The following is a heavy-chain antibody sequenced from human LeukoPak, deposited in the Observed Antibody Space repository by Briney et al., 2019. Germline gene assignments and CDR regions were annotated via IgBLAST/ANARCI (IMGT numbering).Heavy chain of an antibody. J-gene: IGHJ4*02. CDR3: ARDAQWFAAAQYYFEE. D-gene: IGHD3-10*01. CDR2: ISYDGGDK. CDR1: RPSFNNFD. Sequence: QPGRSLRLSRTYSRPSFNNFDIHWVSQAPGTGLEWVAFISYDGGDKNYADSVRGRFIVSRDSSKNTVSLQMNNVRPEDTAVYFCARDAQWFAAAQYYFEEWGQGTLVAVSA. V-gene: IGHV3-30*01.